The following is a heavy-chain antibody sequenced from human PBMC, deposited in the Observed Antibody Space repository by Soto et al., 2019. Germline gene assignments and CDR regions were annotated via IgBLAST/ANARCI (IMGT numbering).Heavy chain of an antibody. J-gene: IGHJ4*02. D-gene: IGHD2-2*02. V-gene: IGHV3-48*02. CDR1: GFTFSSYS. CDR2: ISSSSSTI. CDR3: AREGGGGYCISTSCYIFDY. Sequence: GGSLRLSCAASGFTFSSYSMNWVRQAPGKGLEWVSYISSSSSTIYYADSVKGRFTISRDNAKNSLYLQMNSLRDEDTAVYYCAREGGGGYCISTSCYIFDYWGQGTLVTVSS.